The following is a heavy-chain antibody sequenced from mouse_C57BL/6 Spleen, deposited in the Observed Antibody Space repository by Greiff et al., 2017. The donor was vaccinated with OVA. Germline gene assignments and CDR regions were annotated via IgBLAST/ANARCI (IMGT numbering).Heavy chain of an antibody. CDR3: ARRRSTMVFAY. D-gene: IGHD2-1*01. CDR1: GYTFTSYW. J-gene: IGHJ3*01. CDR2: IDPSDSST. Sequence: QVQLQQPGAELVMPGASVKLSCKASGYTFTSYWMHWVKQRPGQGLEWIGEIDPSDSSTNYNQKFKGKSTLTVDKSSSTAYMQLSSLTSEDSAVYYCARRRSTMVFAYWGQGTLVTVSA. V-gene: IGHV1-69*01.